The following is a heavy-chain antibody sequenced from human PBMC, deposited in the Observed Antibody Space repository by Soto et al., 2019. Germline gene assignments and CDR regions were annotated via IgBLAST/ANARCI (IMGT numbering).Heavy chain of an antibody. J-gene: IGHJ6*02. CDR3: ARLHFYDFWSGSVPMDV. V-gene: IGHV1-8*01. CDR2: MNPNSGNT. CDR1: GYTFTSYD. Sequence: ASVKVSCKASGYTFTSYDINWVRQATGQGLEWMGWMNPNSGNTGYAQKFQGRVSISVDTSKNHFSLKLTSVTAADTALYFCARLHFYDFWSGSVPMDVWGQGTAVTVSS. D-gene: IGHD3-3*01.